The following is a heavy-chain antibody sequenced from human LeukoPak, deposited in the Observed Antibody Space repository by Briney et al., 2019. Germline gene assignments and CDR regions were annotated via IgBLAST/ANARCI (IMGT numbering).Heavy chain of an antibody. CDR1: GFTFSNYV. J-gene: IGHJ4*02. Sequence: GGSLRLSCAASGFTFSNYVMHWVRQAPGKGLEWVAVIPYDGSNKYYADSVKGRFTISRDSSKNTLYLQMNSLRAEDTAVYYCARDPLAVAGTGYFDYWGQGTLVTVSS. CDR2: IPYDGSNK. D-gene: IGHD6-19*01. CDR3: ARDPLAVAGTGYFDY. V-gene: IGHV3-30*04.